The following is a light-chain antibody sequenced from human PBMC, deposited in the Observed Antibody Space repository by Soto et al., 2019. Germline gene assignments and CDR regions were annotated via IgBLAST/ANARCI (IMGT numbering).Light chain of an antibody. V-gene: IGLV4-69*02. J-gene: IGLJ2*01. CDR1: SGHSNYA. Sequence: QPVLTQSPSASASLGASVKLTCTLSSGHSNYAIAWHQQQPGKGPRYLMKLNSDGSHNKGDRIPDRFSGSSSGAERYLTISSLQSEDEADYYCQTWGTGTVLFGGGTKVTVL. CDR2: LNSDGSH. CDR3: QTWGTGTVL.